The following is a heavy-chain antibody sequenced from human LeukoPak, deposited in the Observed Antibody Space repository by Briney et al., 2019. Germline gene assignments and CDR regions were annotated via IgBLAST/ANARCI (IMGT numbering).Heavy chain of an antibody. CDR2: INHSGST. Sequence: SETLSLTCAVYGGSFSGYYWSWIRQPPGKGLEWIGEINHSGSTNYNPSLKSRVTISVDTSKNQFSLKLSSVTAADTAVYYCARGDKVVTVTHIIDYWDQGTLVTVSS. J-gene: IGHJ4*02. D-gene: IGHD4-17*01. V-gene: IGHV4-34*01. CDR1: GGSFSGYY. CDR3: ARGDKVVTVTHIIDY.